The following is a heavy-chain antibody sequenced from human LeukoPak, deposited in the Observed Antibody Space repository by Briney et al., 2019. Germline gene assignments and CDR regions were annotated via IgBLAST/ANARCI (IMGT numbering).Heavy chain of an antibody. V-gene: IGHV1-8*03. D-gene: IGHD4-17*01. CDR3: ASFATGY. CDR2: MNPNSGNT. CDR1: RYAFTSYD. Sequence: ASVKVSCKASRYAFTSYDINWVRQATGQGLEWMGWMNPNSGNTGHAQKFQGRVTITRNTSISTAYMELSSLRSEDTAVYYCASFATGYWGQGTLVTVSS. J-gene: IGHJ4*02.